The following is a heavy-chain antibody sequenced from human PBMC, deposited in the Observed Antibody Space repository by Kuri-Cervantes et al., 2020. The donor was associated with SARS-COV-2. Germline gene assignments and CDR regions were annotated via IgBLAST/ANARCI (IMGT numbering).Heavy chain of an antibody. J-gene: IGHJ4*02. CDR1: GGSFNDYW. Sequence: SQTLSLTCAVYGGSFNDYWWSWVRQPPGTGLEWIGDIKHSGSTNCNPSLKSRVTISVDTSKNQFSLKLTSVTAADTAVYYCARGVPGFRGPGTLVTVSS. CDR2: IKHSGST. CDR3: ARGVPGF. V-gene: IGHV4-34*01.